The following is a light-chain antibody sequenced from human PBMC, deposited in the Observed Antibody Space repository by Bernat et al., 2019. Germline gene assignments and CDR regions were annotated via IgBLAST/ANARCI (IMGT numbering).Light chain of an antibody. Sequence: QPVLTQSSSASASLGSSVKLTCTLSSGHSSYIIAWHQQQPGKAPRYLMKLEGSGSYNKGSGVPDRFSGSSSGADHYLTISNLQSEDEADYYCETRGVFGGVTKLTVL. CDR3: ETRGV. J-gene: IGLJ3*02. CDR1: SGHSSYI. CDR2: LEGSGSY. V-gene: IGLV4-60*03.